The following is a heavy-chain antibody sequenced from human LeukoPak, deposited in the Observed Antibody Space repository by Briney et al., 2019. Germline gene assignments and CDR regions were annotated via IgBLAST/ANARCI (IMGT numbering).Heavy chain of an antibody. CDR3: ARDGGYRAIDY. CDR2: ISSSSSYI. V-gene: IGHV3-21*01. CDR1: RFTFSSYS. J-gene: IGHJ4*02. Sequence: GGSLRLSCAASRFTFSSYSMNWVRQAPGKGLEWVSSISSSSSYIYYADSVKGRFTISRDNAKNSLYLQMNSLGAEDTAVYYCARDGGYRAIDYWGQGTLVTVSS. D-gene: IGHD5-12*01.